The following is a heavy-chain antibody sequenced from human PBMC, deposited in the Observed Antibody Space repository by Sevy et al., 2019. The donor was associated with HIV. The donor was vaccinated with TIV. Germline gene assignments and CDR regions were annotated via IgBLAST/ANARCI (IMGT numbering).Heavy chain of an antibody. D-gene: IGHD2-2*01. CDR3: ARSPPVVVVPGAPSWFDP. V-gene: IGHV4-34*01. J-gene: IGHJ5*02. Sequence: SETLSLTCAVHDGSFSGYYWNWIRQLPGKGLEWIGEINESGITYYNPSLKSRVTISVDTSKKQFSLKLNSVPAVASAVYFCARSPPVVVVPGAPSWFDPWGQGTLVTVSS. CDR1: DGSFSGYY. CDR2: INESGIT.